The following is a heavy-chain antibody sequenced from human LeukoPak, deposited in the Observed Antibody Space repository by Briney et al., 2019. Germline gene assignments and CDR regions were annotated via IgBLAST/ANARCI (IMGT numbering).Heavy chain of an antibody. J-gene: IGHJ5*02. V-gene: IGHV1-18*01. CDR2: ISAYNGNT. CDR3: ARASGSGWGNWFDP. D-gene: IGHD6-19*01. Sequence: ASVKVSCKASGGTFSSYAISWVRQAPGQGLEWMGWISAYNGNTNYAQKLQGRVTMTTDTSTSTAYMELRSLRSDDTAVYCCARASGSGWGNWFDPWGQGTLVTVSS. CDR1: GGTFSSYA.